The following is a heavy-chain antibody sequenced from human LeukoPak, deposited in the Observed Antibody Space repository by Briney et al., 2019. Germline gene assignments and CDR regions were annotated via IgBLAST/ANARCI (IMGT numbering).Heavy chain of an antibody. CDR3: ARGSAAGTFDY. CDR1: GFTFSSYA. J-gene: IGHJ4*02. CDR2: ISYDGSNK. D-gene: IGHD6-13*01. Sequence: PGRSLRLSCAASGFTFSSYAMHWVRQAPGKGLEWEAVISYDGSNKYYADSVKGRFTISRDNSKNTLYLQMNSLRAEDTAVYYCARGSAAGTFDYWGQGTLVTVSS. V-gene: IGHV3-30*04.